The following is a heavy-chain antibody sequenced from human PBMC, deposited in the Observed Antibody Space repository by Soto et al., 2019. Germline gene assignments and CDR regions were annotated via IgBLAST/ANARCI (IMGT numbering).Heavy chain of an antibody. J-gene: IGHJ3*02. D-gene: IGHD2-15*01. V-gene: IGHV3-11*01. CDR1: GFTFSDYY. CDR2: ISSSGSTI. Sequence: QVQLVESGGGLVKPGGSLRLSCAASGFTFSDYYMSWIRQAPGKGLEWVSYISSSGSTIYYADSVKGRFTISKDHAKNSLYLQMNSLRAEDTAVYYCARYAVVVAATTDAFDIWGQGTMVTVSS. CDR3: ARYAVVVAATTDAFDI.